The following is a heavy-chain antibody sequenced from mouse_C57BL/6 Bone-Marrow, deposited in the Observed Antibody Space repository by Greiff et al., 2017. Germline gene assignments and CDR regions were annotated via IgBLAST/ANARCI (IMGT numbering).Heavy chain of an antibody. V-gene: IGHV2-5*01. CDR3: ARNWGKRNYFDY. CDR1: GFSLTSYG. J-gene: IGHJ2*01. CDR2: IWRGGST. Sequence: VQLQESGPGLVQPSQSLSITCTVSGFSLTSYGVHWVRQSPGKGLEWLGVIWRGGSTAYNAALMSRLSITKDNTKSQVFIKMNSLQADDTAIYYCARNWGKRNYFDYWGQGTTLTVSS.